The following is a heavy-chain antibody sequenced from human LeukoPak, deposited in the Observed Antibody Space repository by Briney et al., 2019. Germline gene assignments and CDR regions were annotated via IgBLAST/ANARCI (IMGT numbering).Heavy chain of an antibody. V-gene: IGHV4-34*01. D-gene: IGHD3-3*01. CDR3: AKEVFGVVIIGIDY. J-gene: IGHJ4*02. Sequence: PSETLSLTCAVYGGSFSGYYWSWIRQPPGKGLEWIGEINHSGSTNYNPSLKSRVTISVDTSKNQFSLKLSSVTAADTAVYYCAKEVFGVVIIGIDYWGQGTLVTVSS. CDR2: INHSGST. CDR1: GGSFSGYY.